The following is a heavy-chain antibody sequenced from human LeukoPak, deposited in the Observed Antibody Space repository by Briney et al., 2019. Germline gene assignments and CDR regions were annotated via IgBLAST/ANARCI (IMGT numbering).Heavy chain of an antibody. CDR2: IYPGDSDT. CDR1: AYSFTTYW. J-gene: IGHJ6*02. D-gene: IGHD4-11*01. CDR3: ATALGSDSIPVKKSSRHFYYYYGMDV. V-gene: IGHV5-51*01. Sequence: LGESLKISCKGSAYSFTTYWIGWVRQVPGKGLEWMGIIYPGDSDTRYSPSFHGQVTISADKSISTAYLQWSSLKASDTAFYYCATALGSDSIPVKKSSRHFYYYYGMDVWGQGTSVTVSS.